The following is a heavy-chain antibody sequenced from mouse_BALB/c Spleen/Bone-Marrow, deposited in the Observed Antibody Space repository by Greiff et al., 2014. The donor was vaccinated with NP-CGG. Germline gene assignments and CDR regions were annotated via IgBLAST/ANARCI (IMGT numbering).Heavy chain of an antibody. J-gene: IGHJ3*01. CDR3: TTYFY. CDR1: GYNFTNYW. V-gene: IGHV1-5*01. D-gene: IGHD6-5*01. Sequence: VQLQQPGTVLARPGASVKMSCKASGYNFTNYWMRWVKQRPGQGLEWIGAIYPGNSDTSYSQKFKGKATLTAVTSASTAYMDLSGLTNEDSAVYYCTTYFYWGQGTLVIVSA. CDR2: IYPGNSDT.